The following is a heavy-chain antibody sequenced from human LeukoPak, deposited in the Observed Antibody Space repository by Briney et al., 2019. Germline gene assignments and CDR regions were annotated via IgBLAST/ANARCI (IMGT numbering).Heavy chain of an antibody. V-gene: IGHV3-23*01. D-gene: IGHD6-19*01. J-gene: IGHJ4*02. Sequence: GGSLRLSCAASGFTFSSYAMSWVRQAPGKGLEWVSAISGSGGSTYYADSVKGRFTISRDNSKNTLYLQMNSLRAEGTAVYYCAKGIAVAGTLPFDYWGQGTLVTVSS. CDR1: GFTFSSYA. CDR3: AKGIAVAGTLPFDY. CDR2: ISGSGGST.